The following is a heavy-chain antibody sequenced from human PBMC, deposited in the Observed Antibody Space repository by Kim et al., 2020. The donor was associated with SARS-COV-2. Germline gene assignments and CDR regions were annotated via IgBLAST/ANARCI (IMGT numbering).Heavy chain of an antibody. J-gene: IGHJ6*02. CDR3: ARGRAGVVPSPILGIGPYYEYYARDV. V-gene: IGHV4-34*01. CDR1: GGSFSGYY. Sequence: SETLSLTCAVYGGSFSGYYWSWIRQPPGKGLEWIGEINHSGSTNYNPSLKSRVTMSVDTLKNWFSLRLSSVTAADTAVYYCARGRAGVVPSPILGIGPYYEYYARDVWGRGTTVTVSS. D-gene: IGHD3-3*01. CDR2: INHSGST.